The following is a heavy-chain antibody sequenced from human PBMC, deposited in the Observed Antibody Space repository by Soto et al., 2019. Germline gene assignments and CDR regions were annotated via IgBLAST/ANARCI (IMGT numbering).Heavy chain of an antibody. Sequence: LSLTCTVSGGSISSGGYYWSWIRQHPGKGLEWIGYIYYSGSTYYNPSLKSRVTISVDTSKNQFSLKLSSVTAADTAVYYCAAARGRLYSSSSVDYWGQGTLVTVSS. D-gene: IGHD6-6*01. CDR2: IYYSGST. V-gene: IGHV4-31*03. CDR3: AAARGRLYSSSSVDY. J-gene: IGHJ4*02. CDR1: GGSISSGGYY.